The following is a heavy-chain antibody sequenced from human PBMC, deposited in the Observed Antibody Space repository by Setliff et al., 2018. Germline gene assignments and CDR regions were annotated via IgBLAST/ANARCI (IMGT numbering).Heavy chain of an antibody. CDR1: GGSIGTYY. J-gene: IGHJ3*02. V-gene: IGHV4-4*07. D-gene: IGHD7-27*01. CDR2: IHSSGNT. Sequence: SETLSLTCNVSGGSIGTYYWSWIRQPAGKGLGWIGRIHSSGNTNYKPSLKSRVTMSVDTTKNQFSLKLSSVTAADTAVYYCARAGAIQGGFDIWGQGTGVTVSS. CDR3: ARAGAIQGGFDI.